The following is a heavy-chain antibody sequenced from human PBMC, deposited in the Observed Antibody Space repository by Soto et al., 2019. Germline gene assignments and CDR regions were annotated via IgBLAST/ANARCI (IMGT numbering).Heavy chain of an antibody. CDR1: GGSVSSGSYY. D-gene: IGHD5-18*01. J-gene: IGHJ5*02. CDR3: AGGRIQLWLREDQNTNCFDP. CDR2: IYYRGST. Sequence: PSETLSLTCTVSGGSVSSGSYYWSWIRQPPGKGLEWIGYIYYRGSTNYNPSLKSRVTISVDTSKNRFSLKLSSVTAADTAVYYCAGGRIQLWLREDQNTNCFDPWGQGTLVTVSS. V-gene: IGHV4-61*01.